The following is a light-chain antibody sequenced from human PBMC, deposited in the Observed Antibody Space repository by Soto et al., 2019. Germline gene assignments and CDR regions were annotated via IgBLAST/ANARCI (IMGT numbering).Light chain of an antibody. CDR1: QSISSW. CDR3: QQYNSYSRTA. V-gene: IGKV1-5*03. CDR2: KAS. Sequence: DIQMTQSPSTLSASVGDRVTITCRASQSISSWLDWYQQKPGKATKLLLYKASSLESGVPSRFSGSGSGTEFTLTISSLQPDDFATYYCQQYNSYSRTAFGQGTKLEIK. J-gene: IGKJ2*01.